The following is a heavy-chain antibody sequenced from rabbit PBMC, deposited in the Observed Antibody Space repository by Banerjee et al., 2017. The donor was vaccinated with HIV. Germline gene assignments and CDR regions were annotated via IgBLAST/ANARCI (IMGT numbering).Heavy chain of an antibody. J-gene: IGHJ6*01. CDR2: IYGGSSGST. D-gene: IGHD2-1*01. CDR1: GFSFSANYY. CDR3: ARDRGYDDYGDVGWGMDL. V-gene: IGHV1S40*01. Sequence: QSLEESGGDLVKPGASLTLTCTASGFSFSANYYICWVRQAPGKGLEWIACIYGGSSGSTYYASWAKGRFTISLDNAQNTVFLQMTSLTAADTATYFCARDRGYDDYGDVGWGMDLWGQGTLVTVS.